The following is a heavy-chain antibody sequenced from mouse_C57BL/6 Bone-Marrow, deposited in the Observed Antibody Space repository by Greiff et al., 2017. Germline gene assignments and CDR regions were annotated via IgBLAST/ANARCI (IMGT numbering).Heavy chain of an antibody. CDR2: ISYDGSN. J-gene: IGHJ3*01. CDR3: ARGLMEAY. D-gene: IGHD1-1*02. CDR1: GYSITSGYY. V-gene: IGHV3-6*01. Sequence: EVKLMESGPGLVKPSQSLSLTCSVTGYSITSGYYWNWIRQFPGNKLEWMGYISYDGSNNYNPSLKNRISITRDTSKNQFFLKLNSVTTEDTATYYCARGLMEAYWGQGTLVTVSA.